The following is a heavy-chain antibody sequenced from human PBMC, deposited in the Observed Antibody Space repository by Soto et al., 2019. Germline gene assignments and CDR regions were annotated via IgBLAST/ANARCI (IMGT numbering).Heavy chain of an antibody. D-gene: IGHD3-3*01. CDR1: GGSVSSGSYY. CDR2: IYYSGST. Sequence: QVQLQESGPGLVKPSETLSLTCTVSGGSVSSGSYYWSWIRQPPGKGLEWIGYIYYSGSTNYNPSLKSRVTISVDTSKNQFSLKLSSVTAADTAVYYCASENYDFWSGYYGYFDYWGQGTLVTVSS. J-gene: IGHJ4*02. V-gene: IGHV4-61*01. CDR3: ASENYDFWSGYYGYFDY.